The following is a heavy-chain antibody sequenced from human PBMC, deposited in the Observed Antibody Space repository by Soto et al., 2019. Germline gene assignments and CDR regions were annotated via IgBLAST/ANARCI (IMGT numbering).Heavy chain of an antibody. CDR1: GGSISSYY. J-gene: IGHJ3*02. CDR3: ARAVQRSYYFDSSCYGNVFDI. CDR2: IYYSGST. V-gene: IGHV4-59*01. Sequence: QVQLQESGPGLVKPSETLSLTCTVSGGSISSYYWSWIRQPPGKGLEWIGYIYYSGSTNYHPSLKSRVTISVDTSKNQFSLRRSSVTAADTAVYYCARAVQRSYYFDSSCYGNVFDIMGQGTMVTVSS. D-gene: IGHD3-22*01.